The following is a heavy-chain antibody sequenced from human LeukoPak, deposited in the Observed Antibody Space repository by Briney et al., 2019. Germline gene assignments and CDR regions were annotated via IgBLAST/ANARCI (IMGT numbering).Heavy chain of an antibody. Sequence: SETLSLTCAVYGGSFSGYYWSWIRQPPGKGLEWIGEINHSGSTNYNPSLKSRVTISVDTSKNQFTLKLSSVTAADTAVYYCASYYGGNFYFDYWGQGTLVTVSS. J-gene: IGHJ4*02. CDR1: GGSFSGYY. CDR3: ASYYGGNFYFDY. CDR2: INHSGST. V-gene: IGHV4-34*01. D-gene: IGHD4-23*01.